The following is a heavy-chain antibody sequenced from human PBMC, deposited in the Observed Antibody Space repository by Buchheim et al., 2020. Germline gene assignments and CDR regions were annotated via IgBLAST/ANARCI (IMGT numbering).Heavy chain of an antibody. CDR1: GGTSNNFT. V-gene: IGHV1-8*02. D-gene: IGHD2-2*01. CDR3: AKGEDIVVVPAAHYYYYGMDV. CDR2: MNPNSGNT. J-gene: IGHJ6*02. Sequence: QVHLVQSGAEVKKPGSSVKVSCKASGGTSNNFTISWVRQAPGQGLEWMGWMNPNSGNTGYAQKFQGRVTMTRNTSISTAYMELSSLRSEDTAVYYCAKGEDIVVVPAAHYYYYGMDVWGQGTT.